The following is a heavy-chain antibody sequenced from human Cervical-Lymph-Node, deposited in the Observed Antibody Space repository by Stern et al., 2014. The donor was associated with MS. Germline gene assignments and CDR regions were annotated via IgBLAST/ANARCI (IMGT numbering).Heavy chain of an antibody. V-gene: IGHV2-5*02. D-gene: IGHD2-2*01. CDR1: GFSLSTSGVG. CDR2: IFLGDSK. J-gene: IGHJ4*02. CDR3: ATDAPGVVPAALDY. Sequence: QVTLRESGPTLVKPTQTLTLTCTFSGFSLSTSGVGVGWIRQPPGKALEWLGFIFLGDSKRYSPTLKTRLAITKDTSKNQVVLTMTNMDPVDTATFYCATDAPGVVPAALDYWGQGTLVTVS.